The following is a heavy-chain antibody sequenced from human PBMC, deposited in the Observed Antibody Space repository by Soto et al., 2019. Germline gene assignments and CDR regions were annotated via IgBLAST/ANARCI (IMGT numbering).Heavy chain of an antibody. V-gene: IGHV1-46*01. D-gene: IGHD5-18*01. CDR1: GNTVPNYA. Sequence: VASVKVSCKASGNTVPNYAIHWVRQAPGQGLEWMGIINPSGGSTSYAQKFQGRVTMTRDTSTSTVYMELSSLRSEDTAVYYCARELSDTDNDYWGQGTLVTVSS. CDR2: INPSGGST. CDR3: ARELSDTDNDY. J-gene: IGHJ4*02.